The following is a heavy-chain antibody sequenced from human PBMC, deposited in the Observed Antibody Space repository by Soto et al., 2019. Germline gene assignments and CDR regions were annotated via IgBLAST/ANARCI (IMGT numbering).Heavy chain of an antibody. CDR3: ARGGGSYGLDV. D-gene: IGHD3-10*01. J-gene: IGHJ6*02. CDR2: IYDSGST. Sequence: QAQLQESGPGLVKPSETLSLTCTVSGGSIRTYYWNCIRQTPGTGLEWIGYIYDSGSTYYNPSLKSRVTISVDTSKHQFPLHLTSVTAADTAVYYCARGGGSYGLDVWGQGTTITVSS. V-gene: IGHV4-59*01. CDR1: GGSIRTYY.